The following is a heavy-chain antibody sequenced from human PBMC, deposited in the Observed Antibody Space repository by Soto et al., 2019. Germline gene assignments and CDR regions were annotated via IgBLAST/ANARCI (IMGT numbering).Heavy chain of an antibody. J-gene: IGHJ3*02. D-gene: IGHD4-17*01. Sequence: GGSLRLSCAASGFTFSSYAMSWVRQAPGKGLEWVAVISYDGSNKYYADSVKGRFTISRDNSKNTLYLQMNSLRAEDTAVCYCAKSAPYAHDAFDIWGQGTMVTVSS. CDR2: ISYDGSNK. V-gene: IGHV3-30*18. CDR1: GFTFSSYA. CDR3: AKSAPYAHDAFDI.